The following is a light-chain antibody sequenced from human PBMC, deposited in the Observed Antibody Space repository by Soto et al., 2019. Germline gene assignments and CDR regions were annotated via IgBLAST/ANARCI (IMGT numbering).Light chain of an antibody. V-gene: IGLV2-14*01. J-gene: IGLJ1*01. CDR1: SSDVGNYDI. CDR3: SSYTSSSTYV. Sequence: QSVLTQPASVSGSPGQSITISCTGTSSDVGNYDIVSWYQQHPGKAPKLLIYEVSYRPSGVSTRFSGSKSGNTASLTISGLQAEDEADYYCSSYTSSSTYVFGAGTQLTV. CDR2: EVS.